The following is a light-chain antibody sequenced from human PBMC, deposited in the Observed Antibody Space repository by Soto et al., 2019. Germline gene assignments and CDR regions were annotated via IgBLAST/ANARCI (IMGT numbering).Light chain of an antibody. J-gene: IGKJ1*01. CDR2: YTS. CDR1: QSVGNS. CDR3: HQRQSWPRT. V-gene: IGKV3-11*01. Sequence: IVLTQSPATLSLSPGERATLSCRASQSVGNSLAWYQHKPGQAPRLLIYYTSNRATGIPARFSGSGSGTDFTLTINSLAPEDFAIYYCHQRQSWPRTFGQGTKVEIK.